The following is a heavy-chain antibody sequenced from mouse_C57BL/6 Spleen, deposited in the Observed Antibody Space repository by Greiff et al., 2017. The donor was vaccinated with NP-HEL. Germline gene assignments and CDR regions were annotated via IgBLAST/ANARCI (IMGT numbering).Heavy chain of an antibody. CDR3: ARFYYDYGYFDY. D-gene: IGHD2-4*01. CDR2: IYPGAGDT. CDR1: GYAFSSYW. Sequence: QVQLQQSGAELVKPGASVKISCNASGYAFSSYWMNWVKQRPGKGLEWIGQIYPGAGDTNYNGKFKGKATLTADKSSSTAYMQLSSLTSEDSAVYFCARFYYDYGYFDYWGQGTTLTVSS. J-gene: IGHJ2*01. V-gene: IGHV1-80*01.